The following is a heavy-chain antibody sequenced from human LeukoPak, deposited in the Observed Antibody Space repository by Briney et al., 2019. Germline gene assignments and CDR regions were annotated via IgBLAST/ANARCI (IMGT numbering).Heavy chain of an antibody. D-gene: IGHD3-16*02. CDR1: GGSFSGYY. J-gene: IGHJ4*02. CDR3: AGAKYYDYVWGSYRLHFDY. V-gene: IGHV4-34*01. Sequence: SETLSLTCAVYGGSFSGYYWSWIRQPPGKGLEWIGEINHSGSTNYNPSLKSRVTISVDTSKNQFSLKLSSVTAADTAVYYCAGAKYYDYVWGSYRLHFDYWGQGTLVTVSS. CDR2: INHSGST.